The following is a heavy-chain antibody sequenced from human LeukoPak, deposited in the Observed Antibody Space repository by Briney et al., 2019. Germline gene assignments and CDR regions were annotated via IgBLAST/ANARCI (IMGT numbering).Heavy chain of an antibody. Sequence: SETLSLTCTVSGGSISSNYWSWIRQPARKGLEWIGRIYTSGSTNYNPYLKSRVTMSGDTSKNQYSLKLNSVTAADTAVYYCARVETYYDMLTGYYWYFDRWGRGTLVTVSS. J-gene: IGHJ2*01. CDR3: ARVETYYDMLTGYYWYFDR. CDR1: GGSISSNY. D-gene: IGHD3-9*01. V-gene: IGHV4-4*07. CDR2: IYTSGST.